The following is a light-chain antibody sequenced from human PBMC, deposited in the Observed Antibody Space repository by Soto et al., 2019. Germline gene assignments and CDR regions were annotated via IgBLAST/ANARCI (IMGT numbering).Light chain of an antibody. CDR3: SSYAGRNTYV. Sequence: QSALTQPPSASGSPGQSVTISCTGTSSDVGGYNYVSWYQQYPGKAPTLMLYEVTKRPSGVPDRFSGSKSGNTASLTVSGLQAEDEAEYYCSSYAGRNTYVFGTGTQLTVL. CDR1: SSDVGGYNY. V-gene: IGLV2-8*01. J-gene: IGLJ1*01. CDR2: EVT.